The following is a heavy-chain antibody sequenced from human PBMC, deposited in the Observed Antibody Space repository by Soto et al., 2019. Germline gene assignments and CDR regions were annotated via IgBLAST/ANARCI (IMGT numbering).Heavy chain of an antibody. CDR3: ERAITMMFMAPAY. V-gene: IGHV1-18*01. CDR2: ISAYSGDT. Sequence: QVNLVQSGAEVRKPGASVKVSCKSSGYSFTNYPIAWVRRAPGQGLEWMGWISAYSGDTNYAQKFQGRVTMPRDTSTTTAYLELRSLRSDDTAVYYCERAITMMFMAPAYWGQGTLVTVSS. CDR1: GYSFTNYP. D-gene: IGHD3-22*01. J-gene: IGHJ4*02.